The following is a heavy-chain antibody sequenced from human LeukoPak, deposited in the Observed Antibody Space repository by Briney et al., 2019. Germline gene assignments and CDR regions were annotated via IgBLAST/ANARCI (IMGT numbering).Heavy chain of an antibody. Sequence: SGTLSLTCAVSGGSISSSNWWSWVRQPPGKGLEWIGEIYHSGSTNYNPSLKSRVTISVDKSKNQFSLKLSSVTAADTAVYFCARGEWELGYYMDVWGKGTTVTISS. J-gene: IGHJ6*03. D-gene: IGHD1-26*01. V-gene: IGHV4-4*02. CDR2: IYHSGST. CDR3: ARGEWELGYYMDV. CDR1: GGSISSSNW.